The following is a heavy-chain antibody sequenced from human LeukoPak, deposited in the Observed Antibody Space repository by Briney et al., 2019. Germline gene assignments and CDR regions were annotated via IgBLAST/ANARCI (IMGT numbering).Heavy chain of an antibody. CDR1: GFTFSNYA. CDR3: AKWGDYDVLTGYYDPDY. J-gene: IGHJ4*02. D-gene: IGHD3-9*01. Sequence: GGSLRLSCVASGFTFSNYAMSWVRQAPGKGLEWVSAITGSGGITYYADSVKGRSTISRDNSKNTLYLQMDSLRAEDTAVYYCAKWGDYDVLTGYYDPDYWGQGTLVTVSS. V-gene: IGHV3-23*01. CDR2: ITGSGGIT.